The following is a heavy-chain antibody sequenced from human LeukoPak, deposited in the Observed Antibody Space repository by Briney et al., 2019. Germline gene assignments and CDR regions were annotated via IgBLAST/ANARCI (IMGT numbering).Heavy chain of an antibody. J-gene: IGHJ4*02. D-gene: IGHD3-22*01. CDR1: GFTFSSNY. V-gene: IGHV3-66*02. CDR3: ARAQRYYYDSSGYYPDY. Sequence: GGSLRLSCAASGFTFSSNYMSWVRQAPGKGLEWVSVIYSGGSTYYADSVKGRFTISRDNSKNTLYLQMNSLRAEDTAVYYCARAQRYYYDSSGYYPDYWGQGTLVTVS. CDR2: IYSGGST.